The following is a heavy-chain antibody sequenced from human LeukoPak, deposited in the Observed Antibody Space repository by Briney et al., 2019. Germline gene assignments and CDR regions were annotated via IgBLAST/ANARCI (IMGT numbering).Heavy chain of an antibody. CDR1: GGTFSSYA. V-gene: IGHV1-69*05. CDR3: ARGVVLAAGKDNWFDP. CDR2: IIPIFGTA. D-gene: IGHD6-13*01. J-gene: IGHJ5*02. Sequence: ASVKVSCKASGGTFSSYAISWVRQAPGQGLEWMGGIIPIFGTANYAQKFQGRVTITTDESTSTAYMELSSLRSEDTAVYYCARGVVLAAGKDNWFDPWGQGTLVTVSS.